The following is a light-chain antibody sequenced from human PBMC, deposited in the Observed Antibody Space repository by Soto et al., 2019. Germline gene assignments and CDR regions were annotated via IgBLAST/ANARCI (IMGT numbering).Light chain of an antibody. CDR3: QQYNTYPWT. J-gene: IGKJ1*01. CDR1: QGINKW. Sequence: DIQMTQSPSSVSASVGDRVTITCRASQGINKWLAWYQQKPGTAPKLLIYSASSLYTGVPSRFSGSGSGTEFTLTISSLQPDDFATYYCQQYNTYPWTFGQGTKVDIK. CDR2: SAS. V-gene: IGKV1D-16*01.